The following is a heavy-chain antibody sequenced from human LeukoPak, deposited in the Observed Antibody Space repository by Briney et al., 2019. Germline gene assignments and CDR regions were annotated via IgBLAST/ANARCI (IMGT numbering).Heavy chain of an antibody. CDR2: ISHDGSNT. CDR3: ARVTMRDGYFDY. V-gene: IGHV3-30*03. CDR1: GFTFSRSA. D-gene: IGHD5-24*01. J-gene: IGHJ4*02. Sequence: GFLRLSCAASGFTFSRSAVHWVRQAPGKGLEWVAVISHDGSNTDYTDSVKGRFTISRDNSKNTLYLQMNSLTAEDTAVYYCARVTMRDGYFDYWGQGTLVTVSS.